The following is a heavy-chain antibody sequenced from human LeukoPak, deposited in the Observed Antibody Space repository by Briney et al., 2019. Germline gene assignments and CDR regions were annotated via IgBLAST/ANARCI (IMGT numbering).Heavy chain of an antibody. CDR1: GGSISSGSYY. CDR3: ARETSSVNWFDP. V-gene: IGHV4-39*07. J-gene: IGHJ5*02. D-gene: IGHD4-17*01. Sequence: SETLSLICTVSGGSISSGSYYWSWIRQPPGKGLEWIGEINHSGSTNYNPSLKSRVTISVDTSKNQFSLKLSSVTAADTAVYYCARETSSVNWFDPWGQGTLVTVSS. CDR2: INHSGST.